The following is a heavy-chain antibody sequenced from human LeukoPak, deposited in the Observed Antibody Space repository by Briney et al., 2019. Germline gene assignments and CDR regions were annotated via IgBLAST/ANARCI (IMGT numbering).Heavy chain of an antibody. CDR3: ARGNDYYDSSGYYYGIPFDY. Sequence: SSQTLSLTCTVSGGSISSGDYYWSWVRQPPGKGLEWIGGIYHSGSTNYNPSLKSRVTISVDKSKNQFSLKLSSVTAADTAVYYCARGNDYYDSSGYYYGIPFDYWGQGTLVTVSS. D-gene: IGHD3-22*01. CDR1: GGSISSGDYY. J-gene: IGHJ4*02. V-gene: IGHV4-30-4*01. CDR2: IYHSGST.